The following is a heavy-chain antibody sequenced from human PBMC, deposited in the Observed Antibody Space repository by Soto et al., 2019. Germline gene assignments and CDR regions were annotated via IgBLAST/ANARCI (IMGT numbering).Heavy chain of an antibody. J-gene: IGHJ6*02. D-gene: IGHD3-10*02. CDR3: ARLCEQPNQYYYYYGMDV. Sequence: EVQLVESGGGLVQPGGSLRLSCAASGFTFSSYWMSWVRQAPGKGLEWVANIKQDGSEKYYVDSVKGRFTISRDNAKNSLYLQMSSLRAEDTAVYYCARLCEQPNQYYYYYGMDVWGQGTTVTVSS. CDR2: IKQDGSEK. CDR1: GFTFSSYW. V-gene: IGHV3-7*01.